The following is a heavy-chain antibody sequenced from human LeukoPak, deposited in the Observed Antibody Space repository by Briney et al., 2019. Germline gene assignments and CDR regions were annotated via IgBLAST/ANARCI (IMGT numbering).Heavy chain of an antibody. CDR3: AKDASGYGYYYYYYYMDV. V-gene: IGHV3-48*03. CDR1: GFTFSSYE. J-gene: IGHJ6*03. Sequence: GGSLRLSCAASGFTFSSYEMNWVRQAPGKGLEWVSYISSSGSTIYYADSVKGRFTISRDNSKNTLYLQVNSLRAEDTAVYYCAKDASGYGYYYYYYYMDVWGKGTTVTISS. D-gene: IGHD5-18*01. CDR2: ISSSGSTI.